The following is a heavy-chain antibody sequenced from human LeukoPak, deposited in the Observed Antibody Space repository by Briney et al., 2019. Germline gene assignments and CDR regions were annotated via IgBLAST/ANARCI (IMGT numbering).Heavy chain of an antibody. CDR2: ISSSSSYI. CDR3: ASPVFGGLATRGAFDY. CDR1: GSTFSSYS. Sequence: PGGSLRLSCAASGSTFSSYSMNWVRQAPGKGLEWVSSISSSSSYIYYADSVKGRFTISRDNSKNTQYLQMNSLRADDTAVYYCASPVFGGLATRGAFDYWGQGTLVTVSS. J-gene: IGHJ4*02. V-gene: IGHV3-21*04. D-gene: IGHD3-10*01.